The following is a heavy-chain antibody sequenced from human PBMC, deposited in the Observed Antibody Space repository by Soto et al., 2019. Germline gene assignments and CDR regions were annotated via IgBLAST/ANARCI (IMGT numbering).Heavy chain of an antibody. CDR1: GGTLSGYA. CDR3: ARSGGIVVVPAAFPYYYYGMAV. J-gene: IGHJ6*02. CDR2: IIPIFGTA. Sequence: GASLKLSRKASGGTLSGYAISWVRQAPGQGLEWMGGIIPIFGTANYAQKFQGRVTITADESTSTSYMELSSLRSEDTAVYYCARSGGIVVVPAAFPYYYYGMAVWGQGTTVTVS. D-gene: IGHD2-2*01. V-gene: IGHV1-69*13.